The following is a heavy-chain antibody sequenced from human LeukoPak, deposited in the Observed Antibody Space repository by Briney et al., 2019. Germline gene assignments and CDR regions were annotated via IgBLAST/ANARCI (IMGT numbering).Heavy chain of an antibody. V-gene: IGHV1-2*02. CDR2: INPNSGGT. CDR3: ARGPYYYDSSGLQGPFDP. D-gene: IGHD3-22*01. J-gene: IGHJ5*02. Sequence: ASVKASCKASGYTFTGYYMHWVRQAPGQGLEWMGWINPNSGGTNYAQKFQGRVTMTRDTSISTAYMELSRLRSDDTAVYYCARGPYYYDSSGLQGPFDPWGQGTLVTVSS. CDR1: GYTFTGYY.